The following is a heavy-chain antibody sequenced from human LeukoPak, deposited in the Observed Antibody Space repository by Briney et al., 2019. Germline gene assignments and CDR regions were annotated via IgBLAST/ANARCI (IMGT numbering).Heavy chain of an antibody. D-gene: IGHD1-26*01. CDR2: IDKKANFYAT. Sequence: PGGSLRLSCAASGFSFSGSAIHWVRQSSGKGLEWVGHIDKKANFYATASAASVEGRFTISRDDSRNTAYLQMTSLKTEDTALYYCTRDSGTYNWFDPWGQGTLVIVSS. CDR3: TRDSGTYNWFDP. CDR1: GFSFSGSA. V-gene: IGHV3-73*01. J-gene: IGHJ5*02.